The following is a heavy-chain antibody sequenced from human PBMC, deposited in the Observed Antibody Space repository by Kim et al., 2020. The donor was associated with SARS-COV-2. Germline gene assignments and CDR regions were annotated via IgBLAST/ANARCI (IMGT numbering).Heavy chain of an antibody. Sequence: GGSLRLSCAASGFTFSDHYMDWVRQAPGKGLEWVGRTRNKANSYTTEYAASVKGRFTISRDDSKNSLYLQMNSLKTEDTAVYYCAREDILTGYSPFDYWGQRTLFTVSS. J-gene: IGHJ4*02. D-gene: IGHD3-9*01. CDR2: TRNKANSYTT. CDR1: GFTFSDHY. CDR3: AREDILTGYSPFDY. V-gene: IGHV3-72*01.